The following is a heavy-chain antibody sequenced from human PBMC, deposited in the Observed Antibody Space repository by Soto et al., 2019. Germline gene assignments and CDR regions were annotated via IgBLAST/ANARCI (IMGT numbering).Heavy chain of an antibody. CDR3: ARDPSSSHEDY. D-gene: IGHD6-13*01. V-gene: IGHV1-69*01. CDR2: IIPIFGTA. J-gene: IGHJ4*02. Sequence: QVQLVQSGAEVKKPGSSVKVSCKASGDTFSSYAISWVRQAPGQGLEWMGGIIPIFGTANYAQKFQGRVTITADESTSTAYMELCSLRSEDTAVYYCARDPSSSHEDYWGQGTLVTVSS. CDR1: GDTFSSYA.